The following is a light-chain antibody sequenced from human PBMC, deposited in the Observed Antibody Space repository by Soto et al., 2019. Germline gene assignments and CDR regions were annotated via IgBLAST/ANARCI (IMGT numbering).Light chain of an antibody. V-gene: IGKV1-12*01. CDR2: PAS. CDR1: QDVSTW. Sequence: DIQMTQSPSSVSASVGDTVTITCRASQDVSTWLAWYQQRPGKAPNLLIDPASSLQIGVPSRFSGSGSGTDFTLTIAGLQPEDFATYYCQQGLSFPITFGQGTRLDIK. CDR3: QQGLSFPIT. J-gene: IGKJ5*01.